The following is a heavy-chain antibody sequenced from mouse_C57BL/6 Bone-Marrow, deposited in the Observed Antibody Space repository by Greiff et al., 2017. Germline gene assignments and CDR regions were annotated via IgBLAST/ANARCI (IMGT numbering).Heavy chain of an antibody. Sequence: EVKLVESGAELVRPGASVKLSCTASGFNIKDDYIHWVKQRPEQGLEWIGWIDPEIGDTEYASKFQGKATITSATSSNTAYLQLSSLTSEVPAVYYCSSFDGNYFDFWGQGTPLTVAS. V-gene: IGHV14-4*01. CDR3: SSFDGNYFDF. J-gene: IGHJ2*01. CDR1: GFNIKDDY. D-gene: IGHD2-3*01. CDR2: IDPEIGDT.